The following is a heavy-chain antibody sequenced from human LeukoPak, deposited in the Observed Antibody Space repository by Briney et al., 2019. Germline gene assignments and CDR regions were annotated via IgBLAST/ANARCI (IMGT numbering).Heavy chain of an antibody. CDR3: ARDIRYSGFGPDY. CDR1: GFTFSSNW. J-gene: IGHJ4*02. V-gene: IGHV3-7*01. D-gene: IGHD5-12*01. CDR2: IKEDGSEK. Sequence: GGSLRLSCAASGFTFSSNWMSWVRQAPGKGLEWVANIKEDGSEKYYVDSVKGRFTISRDNAKNSLYLQMNSLRVEDTAVYYCARDIRYSGFGPDYWGQGTLVTVSS.